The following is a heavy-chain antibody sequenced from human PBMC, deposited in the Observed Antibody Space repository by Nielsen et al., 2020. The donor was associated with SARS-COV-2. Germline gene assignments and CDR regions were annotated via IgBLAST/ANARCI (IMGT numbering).Heavy chain of an antibody. CDR1: GYTFSSYD. V-gene: IGHV1-8*01. CDR2: MNPNSGNT. D-gene: IGHD3-10*01. J-gene: IGHJ6*02. CDR3: ATSMVRGVIVPYYYYYGMDV. Sequence: ASVKVSCKASGYTFSSYDINWVRQATGQGLEWMGWMNPNSGNTAYAQKFQGRVTMTRNTSISTAYMELSSLRSEDTAVYYCATSMVRGVIVPYYYYYGMDVWGQGTTVTVSS.